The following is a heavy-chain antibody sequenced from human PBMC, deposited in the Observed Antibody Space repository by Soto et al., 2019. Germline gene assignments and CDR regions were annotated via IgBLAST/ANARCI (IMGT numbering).Heavy chain of an antibody. Sequence: SETLSLTCAVYGGSVNVYYWNWIRHPPGKGLEWIGEINHAGGTHYNPSLKSRVTMSVDTSKNQFSLRLSSVTAADTAIYYCATRITVFGLLIPPFDPWGQGTQVTVSS. V-gene: IGHV4-34*01. J-gene: IGHJ5*02. CDR1: GGSVNVYY. CDR2: INHAGGT. CDR3: ATRITVFGLLIPPFDP. D-gene: IGHD3-3*01.